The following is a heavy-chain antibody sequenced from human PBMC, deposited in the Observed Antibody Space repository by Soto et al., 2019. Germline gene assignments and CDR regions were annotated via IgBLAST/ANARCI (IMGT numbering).Heavy chain of an antibody. Sequence: GESLKISCKGSGYSVTSYWIGWVRQMPGKGLEWMGIIYPGDSETRYSPSFQGQVTISADKSISTAYLQWSSLKASDTAMYYCARDPRTLLAVADDAFDIWGQGTMVTVSS. V-gene: IGHV5-51*01. CDR2: IYPGDSET. D-gene: IGHD6-19*01. J-gene: IGHJ3*02. CDR3: ARDPRTLLAVADDAFDI. CDR1: GYSVTSYW.